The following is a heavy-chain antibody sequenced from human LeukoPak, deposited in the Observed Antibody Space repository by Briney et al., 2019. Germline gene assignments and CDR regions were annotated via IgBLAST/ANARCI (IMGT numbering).Heavy chain of an antibody. Sequence: GGSLRLSCAASGFTFSNYAMSWVRQAPGKGLEWVSDINGSGRSTYYADSVKGRFTISRDNSKNTLYLQMNSLRAEDTAVYYCAKDRGGILGIVVVPAAIFDYWGQGTLVTVSS. D-gene: IGHD2-2*03. J-gene: IGHJ4*02. CDR2: INGSGRST. V-gene: IGHV3-23*01. CDR1: GFTFSNYA. CDR3: AKDRGGILGIVVVPAAIFDY.